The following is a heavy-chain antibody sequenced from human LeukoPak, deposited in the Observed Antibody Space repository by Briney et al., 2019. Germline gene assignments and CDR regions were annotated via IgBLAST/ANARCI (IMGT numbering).Heavy chain of an antibody. CDR3: ARDGIQRVVAKYNWFDP. J-gene: IGHJ5*02. Sequence: ASVTLSCKASGYTFTGYYMHWVGQAPGQGLEWMVIINPSGGRTNYAQKFQGRVTMTRDTSMSTAYMELSRLRSDDTAVYYCARDGIQRVVAKYNWFDPWGQGTLVTVSS. CDR1: GYTFTGYY. V-gene: IGHV1-46*01. D-gene: IGHD2-15*01. CDR2: INPSGGRT.